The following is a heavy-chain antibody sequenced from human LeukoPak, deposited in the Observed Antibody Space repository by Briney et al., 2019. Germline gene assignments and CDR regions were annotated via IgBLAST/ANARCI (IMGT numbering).Heavy chain of an antibody. J-gene: IGHJ4*02. CDR2: ISSSGSTI. CDR1: GFTFSDYY. CDR3: ASDEYQYCSGGSCSDY. V-gene: IGHV3-11*01. D-gene: IGHD2-15*01. Sequence: GGSLRLSCAASGFTFSDYYMSWIRQAPGKGLEWVSYISSSGSTIYYADSVKGRFTISRDNAKNSLCLQMNSLRAEDTAVYYCASDEYQYCSGGSCSDYWGQGTLVTVSS.